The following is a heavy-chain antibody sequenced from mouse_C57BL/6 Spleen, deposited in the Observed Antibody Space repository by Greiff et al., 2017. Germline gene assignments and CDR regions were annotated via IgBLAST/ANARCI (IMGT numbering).Heavy chain of an antibody. CDR2: ISSGGSYT. CDR1: GFTFSSYG. D-gene: IGHD2-1*01. Sequence: VQLQQSGGDLVKPGGSLKLSCAASGFTFSSYGMSWVRQTPDKRLEWVATISSGGSYTYYPDSVKGRFTISRDNAKNTLYLQMSSLKSEDTAMYYCARHYGNYGYAMDYWGQGTSVTVSS. V-gene: IGHV5-6*01. CDR3: ARHYGNYGYAMDY. J-gene: IGHJ4*01.